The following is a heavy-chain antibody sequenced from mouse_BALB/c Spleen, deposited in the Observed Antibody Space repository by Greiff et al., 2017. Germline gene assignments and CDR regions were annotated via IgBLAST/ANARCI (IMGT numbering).Heavy chain of an antibody. Sequence: DVMLVESGGGLVKPGGSLKLSCAASGFAFSSYDMSWVRQTPEKRLEWVAYISSGGGSTYYPDTVKGRFTISRDNAKNTLYLQMSSLKSEDTAMYYCARHDYDVWFAYWGQGTLVTVSA. CDR1: GFAFSSYD. V-gene: IGHV5-12-1*01. D-gene: IGHD2-4*01. CDR3: ARHDYDVWFAY. J-gene: IGHJ3*01. CDR2: ISSGGGST.